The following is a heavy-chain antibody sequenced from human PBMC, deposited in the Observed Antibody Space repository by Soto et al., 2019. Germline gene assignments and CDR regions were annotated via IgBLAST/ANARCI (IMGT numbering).Heavy chain of an antibody. CDR2: ISYDGSNK. V-gene: IGHV3-30-3*01. J-gene: IGHJ6*02. CDR3: ARDVAYYYGSGRGDGMDV. D-gene: IGHD3-10*01. CDR1: GFTFSSYA. Sequence: QVQLVESGGGVVQPGRSLRLSCAASGFTFSSYAMHWVRQAPGKGLERVAVISYDGSNKYYADSVKGRFTISRDNSKNTLYLQMNSLRAEDTAVYYCARDVAYYYGSGRGDGMDVWGQGTTVTVSS.